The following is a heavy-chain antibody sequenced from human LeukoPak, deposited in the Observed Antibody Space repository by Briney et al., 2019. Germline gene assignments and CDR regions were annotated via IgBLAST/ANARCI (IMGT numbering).Heavy chain of an antibody. CDR2: IKQDGREK. D-gene: IGHD3-10*02. CDR3: AELGITMIGGV. Sequence: PSETLSLTCTVSGGSISNYYWSWVRQAPGKGLEWVANIKQDGREKYYVDSVKGRFTISRDNAKNSLYLQMNSLRAEDTAVYYCAELGITMIGGVWGKGTTVTISS. J-gene: IGHJ6*04. V-gene: IGHV3-7*01. CDR1: GGSISNYY.